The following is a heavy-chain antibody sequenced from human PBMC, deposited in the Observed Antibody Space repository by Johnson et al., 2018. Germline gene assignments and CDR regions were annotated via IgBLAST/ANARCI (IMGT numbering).Heavy chain of an antibody. J-gene: IGHJ3*02. CDR2: IKTDGTAK. V-gene: IGHV3-7*03. Sequence: VQLVESGGGLVQPGGSLRLSCTGFGFTFSNYWMTWVRQAPGKGPQWVALIKTDGTAKYYVDSVKGRFTISRDNAKNSLFRQMSSLRVEDPAGYYCGGEPQWGSFNMWGQGTMVTVFS. CDR3: GGEPQWGSFNM. CDR1: GFTFSNYW. D-gene: IGHD1-26*01.